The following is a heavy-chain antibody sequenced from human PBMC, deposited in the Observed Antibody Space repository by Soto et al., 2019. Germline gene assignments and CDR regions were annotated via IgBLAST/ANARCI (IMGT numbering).Heavy chain of an antibody. D-gene: IGHD2-2*01. Sequence: LRLSCAASGFTFRTYAMSWVRQAPGKGLEWVSAISTSGGSTYYADSVKGRFTISRDNSKNTLFLQMNSLGAEDTAVYYCAKAIPAAYYYYGLDVWGQGTTVTVSS. J-gene: IGHJ6*02. CDR1: GFTFRTYA. CDR2: ISTSGGST. CDR3: AKAIPAAYYYYGLDV. V-gene: IGHV3-23*01.